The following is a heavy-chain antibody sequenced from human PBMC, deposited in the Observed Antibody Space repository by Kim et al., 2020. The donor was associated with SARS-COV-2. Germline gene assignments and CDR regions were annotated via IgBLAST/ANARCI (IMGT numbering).Heavy chain of an antibody. J-gene: IGHJ3*02. D-gene: IGHD1-26*01. V-gene: IGHV1-18*04. Sequence: ASVKVSCKASGYTFTSYGISWVRQAPGQGLEWMGWISAYNGNTNYAQKLQGRVTMTTDTSTSTAYMELRSLRSDDTAVYYCARPLYSGSYDDAFDIWGQGTMVTVSS. CDR2: ISAYNGNT. CDR1: GYTFTSYG. CDR3: ARPLYSGSYDDAFDI.